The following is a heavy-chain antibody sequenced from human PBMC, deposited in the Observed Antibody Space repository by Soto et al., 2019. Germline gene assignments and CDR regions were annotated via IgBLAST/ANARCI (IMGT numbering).Heavy chain of an antibody. CDR2: IYWDDDK. D-gene: IGHD2-2*01. CDR1: GFSLSTSGVG. CDR3: AHRQGQYQLLPEYFQH. V-gene: IGHV2-5*02. J-gene: IGHJ1*01. Sequence: QITLKESGPTLVKPTQTLTLTCTFSGFSLSTSGVGVGWIRQPPGKALEWLALIYWDDDKRYSPSLKSRLTNTKDTSKNQVVLTMTNMDPVDTATYYCAHRQGQYQLLPEYFQHWGQGTLVTVSS.